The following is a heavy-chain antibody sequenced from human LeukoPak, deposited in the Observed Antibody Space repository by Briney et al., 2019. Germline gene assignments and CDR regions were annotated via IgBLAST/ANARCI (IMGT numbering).Heavy chain of an antibody. Sequence: GGSLRLSCAASGFTFSSYRMSWVRQAPGKGLEWVANIKQDGSEKYYVDSVKGRFTISRDNAKNSLYLQMNSLRAEDTAVYYCARDNPITMIEDYWGQGTLVTVSS. D-gene: IGHD3-22*01. CDR3: ARDNPITMIEDY. CDR1: GFTFSSYR. CDR2: IKQDGSEK. J-gene: IGHJ4*02. V-gene: IGHV3-7*01.